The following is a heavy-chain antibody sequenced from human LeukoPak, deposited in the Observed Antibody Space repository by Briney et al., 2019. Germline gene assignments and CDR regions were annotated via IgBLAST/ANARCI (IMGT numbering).Heavy chain of an antibody. CDR1: GGSISSSSYY. V-gene: IGHV3-7*03. D-gene: IGHD1-26*01. J-gene: IGHJ3*02. CDR2: IKQDGSEK. CDR3: AKGGSGSYSLDAFDI. Sequence: PSETLSLTCTVSGGSISSSSYYWGWIRQPPGKGLEWVANIKQDGSEKYYVDSVKGRFTISRDNAKNSLYLQMNSLRSEDMAFYYCAKGGSGSYSLDAFDIWGQGTMVTVSS.